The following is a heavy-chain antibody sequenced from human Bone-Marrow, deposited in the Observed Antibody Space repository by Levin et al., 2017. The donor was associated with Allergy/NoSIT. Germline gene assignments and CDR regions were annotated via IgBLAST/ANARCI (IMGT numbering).Heavy chain of an antibody. CDR1: GFTFSSYA. Sequence: GESLKISCAASGFTFSSYALHWVRQAPDKGLEWVAVMAYDGISKYYADSVKGRFTISRDNSKNTLYLQMNSLRVEDTSVYYCAIDAHCSTTGCYSNWLDPWGQGTLVTVSS. CDR2: MAYDGISK. V-gene: IGHV3-30*03. D-gene: IGHD2-2*01. CDR3: AIDAHCSTTGCYSNWLDP. J-gene: IGHJ5*02.